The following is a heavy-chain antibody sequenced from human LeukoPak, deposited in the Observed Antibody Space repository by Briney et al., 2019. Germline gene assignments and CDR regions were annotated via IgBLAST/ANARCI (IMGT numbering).Heavy chain of an antibody. CDR3: ARGTTVRTFDY. CDR2: IYYSGST. D-gene: IGHD4-17*01. CDR1: GGSISSSSYY. J-gene: IGHJ4*02. V-gene: IGHV4-39*07. Sequence: SETLSLTCTVSGGSISSSSYYWGWIRQPPGKGLEWHGSIYYSGSTYYNPSLKSRVTISVDTSKNQFSLKLSSVTAADTAVYYCARGTTVRTFDYWGQGTLVTVSS.